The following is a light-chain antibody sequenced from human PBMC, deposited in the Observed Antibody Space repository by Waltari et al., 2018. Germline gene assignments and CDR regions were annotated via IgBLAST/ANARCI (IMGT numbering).Light chain of an antibody. J-gene: IGLJ2*01. CDR1: SSDVGGYNY. V-gene: IGLV2-8*01. CDR2: EVS. Sequence: QSALTQPPSASGSPGQSVTISCPGTSSDVGGYNYVSWYQQYPGKAPKLLIYEVSKRPSGVPGRFSGAKSGDTASLTVSGLQGDDEADYYCSSYAGSNTVVFGGGTKLTVL. CDR3: SSYAGSNTVV.